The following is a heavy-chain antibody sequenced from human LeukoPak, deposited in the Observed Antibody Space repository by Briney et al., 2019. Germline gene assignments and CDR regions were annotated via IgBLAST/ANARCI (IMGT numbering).Heavy chain of an antibody. V-gene: IGHV3-23*01. CDR1: GFTFSSYA. Sequence: GGSLRLSCAASGFTFSSYAMSWVRQAPGKGLEWVSGISGGVIGTYYADSVKGRFTISRDNSKNTLYLQMNSLRAEDTAVYYCARDSRQQLDAFDIWGQGTMVTVSS. CDR2: ISGGVIGT. D-gene: IGHD6-13*01. CDR3: ARDSRQQLDAFDI. J-gene: IGHJ3*02.